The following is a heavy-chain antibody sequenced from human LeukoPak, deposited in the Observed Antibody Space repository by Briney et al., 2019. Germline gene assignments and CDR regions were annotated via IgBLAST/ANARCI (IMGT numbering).Heavy chain of an antibody. Sequence: GGSLRLSCAASGFTFSNYWMSWVRQAPGKGLEWVSAISDSGGSTYYADSVKGRFTISRDNSKNTLYLQMNSLRAEDTAVYYCAKQDPYSSGWYPWGQGTLVTVSS. CDR1: GFTFSNYW. D-gene: IGHD6-19*01. CDR2: ISDSGGST. CDR3: AKQDPYSSGWYP. J-gene: IGHJ5*02. V-gene: IGHV3-23*01.